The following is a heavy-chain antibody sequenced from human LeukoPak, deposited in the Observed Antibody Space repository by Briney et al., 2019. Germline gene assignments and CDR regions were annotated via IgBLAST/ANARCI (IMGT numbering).Heavy chain of an antibody. V-gene: IGHV1-24*01. Sequence: ASVKVSCKVSGYTLTELSMHWVRQAPGKGLEWMGGFDPEDGETIYAQEFQGRVTMTEDTSTDTAYMELSSLRSEDTAVYYCARSLIYCSSTSCYPYWGQGTLVTVSS. D-gene: IGHD2-2*01. CDR3: ARSLIYCSSTSCYPY. J-gene: IGHJ4*02. CDR1: GYTLTELS. CDR2: FDPEDGET.